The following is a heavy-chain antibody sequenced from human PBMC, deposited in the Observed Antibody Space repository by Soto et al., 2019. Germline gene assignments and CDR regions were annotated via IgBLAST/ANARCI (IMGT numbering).Heavy chain of an antibody. CDR2: ISHNGNT. CDR3: ARARYYDFWSGYYGTYYYGMDV. Sequence: SETLSLTCAVSCASITSGNWWTWVRQPPGKGLEWIGEISHNGNTNYNSSLKSRVTISIDKSNNQFFLQLTSVTAADTAVYYCARARYYDFWSGYYGTYYYGMDVWGQGTTVTVSS. CDR1: CASITSGNW. V-gene: IGHV4-4*02. D-gene: IGHD3-3*01. J-gene: IGHJ6*02.